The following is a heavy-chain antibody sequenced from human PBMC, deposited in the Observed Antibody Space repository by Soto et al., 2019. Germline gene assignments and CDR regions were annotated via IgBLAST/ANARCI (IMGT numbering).Heavy chain of an antibody. D-gene: IGHD1-26*01. CDR1: GFTFSSYA. CDR2: ISGSGGST. V-gene: IGHV3-23*01. J-gene: IGHJ6*02. Sequence: RGSLRLSCAASGFTFSSYAMSWCRQAPGKGLEWVSAISGSGGSTYYADSVKGRFTISRDNSKNTLYLQMNSLRAEDTAVYYCAKKGSRDGDTDVWGQGTTVTVSS. CDR3: AKKGSRDGDTDV.